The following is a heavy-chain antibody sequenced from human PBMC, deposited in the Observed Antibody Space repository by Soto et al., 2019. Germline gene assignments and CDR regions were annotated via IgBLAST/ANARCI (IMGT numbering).Heavy chain of an antibody. D-gene: IGHD4-4*01. Sequence: ASVKVSCKASGGTFSSYAISWVRQAPRQGLEWMGGIIPIFGTANYAQKFQGRVTITADESTSTAYMELSSLRSEDTAVYYCARDQGNSNGNFDYWGQGTLVTVSS. V-gene: IGHV1-69*13. J-gene: IGHJ4*02. CDR1: GGTFSSYA. CDR3: ARDQGNSNGNFDY. CDR2: IIPIFGTA.